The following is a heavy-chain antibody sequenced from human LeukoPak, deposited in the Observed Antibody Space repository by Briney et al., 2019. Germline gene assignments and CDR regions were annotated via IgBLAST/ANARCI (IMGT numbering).Heavy chain of an antibody. Sequence: SETLSLTCAVYGGSFSGYYWSWIRQPPGKGLEWIGEINHSGSTNYNPSLKSRVTISVDTSKNQFSLKLSSVTAADTAVCYCASSSRTNYDILTGYYDGYYFDYWGQGTLVTVSS. D-gene: IGHD3-9*01. CDR1: GGSFSGYY. V-gene: IGHV4-34*01. CDR3: ASSSRTNYDILTGYYDGYYFDY. CDR2: INHSGST. J-gene: IGHJ4*02.